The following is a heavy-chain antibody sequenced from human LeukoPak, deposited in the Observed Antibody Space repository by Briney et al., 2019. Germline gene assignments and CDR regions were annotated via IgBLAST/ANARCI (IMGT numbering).Heavy chain of an antibody. D-gene: IGHD3-3*01. Sequence: GGSLRLSCSASGFTFSRYPMHWVRQAPGKGLEYVSAISGNGGSTYYADSVKGRFTISRDNSKDTLYLQMSSLRTEDTAIYYCVKAQYDFWSGLDYWGQGTLVTVSS. V-gene: IGHV3-64D*09. J-gene: IGHJ4*02. CDR2: ISGNGGST. CDR1: GFTFSRYP. CDR3: VKAQYDFWSGLDY.